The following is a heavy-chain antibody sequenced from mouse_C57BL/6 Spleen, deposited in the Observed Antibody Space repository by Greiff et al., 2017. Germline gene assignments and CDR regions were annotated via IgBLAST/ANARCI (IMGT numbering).Heavy chain of an antibody. Sequence: EVQLQQSGAELVRPGASVKLSCTASGFNIKDDYMHWVKQRPEQGLEWIGWIDPENGDTEYASKFQGKATITADTSSNTAYLQLSSLTSEDTAVYYCTTHPLNYWFAYWGQGTLVTVSA. J-gene: IGHJ3*01. CDR3: TTHPLNYWFAY. D-gene: IGHD1-3*01. CDR1: GFNIKDDY. V-gene: IGHV14-4*01. CDR2: IDPENGDT.